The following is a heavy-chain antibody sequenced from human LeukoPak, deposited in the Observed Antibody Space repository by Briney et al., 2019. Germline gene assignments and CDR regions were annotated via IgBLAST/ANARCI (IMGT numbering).Heavy chain of an antibody. CDR1: GGSISSYY. CDR3: ARAPRVITMVRGVVGGMDV. D-gene: IGHD3-10*01. J-gene: IGHJ6*02. Sequence: PSETLSLTCTVSGGSISSYYWSWIRQPPGKGLEWIGYIYYSGSTNYNPSLKSRVTISVDTSKNQFSLKLSSVTAADTAVYYCARAPRVITMVRGVVGGMDVWGQGTTVTVSS. V-gene: IGHV4-59*08. CDR2: IYYSGST.